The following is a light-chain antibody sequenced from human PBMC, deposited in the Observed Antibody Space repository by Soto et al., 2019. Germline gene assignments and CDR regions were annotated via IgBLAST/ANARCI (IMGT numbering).Light chain of an antibody. CDR1: ISNIGSNY. CDR3: AAWDDSLSVVV. CDR2: RNN. Sequence: QSLLTQPPSASGTPGQRFTISCSGSISNIGSNYVYWYQQLPGTAPKLLIDRNNQRPSGVPDRFSGSKSGTSASLAISGLRSEDEADYYCAAWDDSLSVVVFGGGTKVTVL. J-gene: IGLJ2*01. V-gene: IGLV1-47*01.